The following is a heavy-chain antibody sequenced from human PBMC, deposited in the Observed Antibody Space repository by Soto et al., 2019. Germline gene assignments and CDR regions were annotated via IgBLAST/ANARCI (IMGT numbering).Heavy chain of an antibody. CDR2: INSDGSST. J-gene: IGHJ4*02. D-gene: IGHD2-15*01. CDR1: GFTFSSYW. V-gene: IGHV3-74*01. CDR3: VRTSLVVAAATREDY. Sequence: EVQLVESGGGLVQPGGSLRLSCAASGFTFSSYWMHWVRQAPVKGLVWVSRINSDGSSTSYADSVKGRFTISRDNAKNTLYLQMNSLRAEDTAVYYCVRTSLVVAAATREDYWGQGTLVTGSS.